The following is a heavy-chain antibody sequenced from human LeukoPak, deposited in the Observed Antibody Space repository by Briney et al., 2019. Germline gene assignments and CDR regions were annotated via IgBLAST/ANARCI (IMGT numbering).Heavy chain of an antibody. CDR2: IWNDGSNK. Sequence: PGGSLRLSCAASGFTFSSYWMHWVRQAPGKGLEWVAVIWNDGSNKYYADSVKGRFTISRDNSKNTLYLQMNSLRVEDTAVYSCARASGPFDYWGQGTLVTVSS. CDR1: GFTFSSYW. J-gene: IGHJ4*02. D-gene: IGHD3-10*01. CDR3: ARASGPFDY. V-gene: IGHV3-33*08.